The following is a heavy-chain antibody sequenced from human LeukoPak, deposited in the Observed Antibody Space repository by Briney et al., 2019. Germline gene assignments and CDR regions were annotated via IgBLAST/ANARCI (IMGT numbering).Heavy chain of an antibody. D-gene: IGHD6-25*01. CDR2: ITQDGSAK. V-gene: IGHV3-7*01. J-gene: IGHJ4*02. Sequence: GGSLRLSCAASGFTFSNFFMSWVRQAPGEGLGWVASITQDGSAKYYEDSVKGRFTISRDNADNSLYLQMNSLRAEDTALYYCARDARQRSDYWGLGTLVTVSS. CDR1: GFTFSNFF. CDR3: ARDARQRSDY.